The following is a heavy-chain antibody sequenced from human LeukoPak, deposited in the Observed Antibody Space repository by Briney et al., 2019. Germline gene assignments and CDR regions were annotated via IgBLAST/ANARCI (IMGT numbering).Heavy chain of an antibody. CDR1: GFTFSNYA. J-gene: IGHJ4*02. CDR3: ARGRYYDNSVYYYFDY. Sequence: GGSLRLSCAASGFTFSNYAMSWVRQAPGMGLAWVSAISGSGGSTYYADSVKGRFTISRDTSKNTLYLQMNSLRAEDTAVYYCARGRYYDNSVYYYFDYWGQGTLVTVSS. V-gene: IGHV3-23*01. CDR2: ISGSGGST. D-gene: IGHD3-22*01.